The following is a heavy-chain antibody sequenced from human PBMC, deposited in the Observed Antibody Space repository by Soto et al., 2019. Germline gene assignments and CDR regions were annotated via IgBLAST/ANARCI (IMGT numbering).Heavy chain of an antibody. Sequence: PSETLSLTCAVYGGSFSCYYWSWIRQPPGKGLEWIGEINHSGSTNYNPSLKSRVTISVDTSKNQFSLKLSSVTAADTAVYYCARGTFLRGYQPFYYYYGMDVWGQGTTVTVSS. CDR1: GGSFSCYY. D-gene: IGHD5-12*01. CDR2: INHSGST. J-gene: IGHJ6*02. V-gene: IGHV4-34*01. CDR3: ARGTFLRGYQPFYYYYGMDV.